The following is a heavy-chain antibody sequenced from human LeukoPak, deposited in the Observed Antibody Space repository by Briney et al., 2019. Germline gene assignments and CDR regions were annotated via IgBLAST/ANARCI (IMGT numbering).Heavy chain of an antibody. CDR2: IYSSGLT. CDR3: ARHDHFNYYYMDV. CDR1: GGSISGYY. V-gene: IGHV4-4*08. D-gene: IGHD3-16*01. Sequence: PPETLSLTCSVSGGSISGYYWSWIRQPPGKGLEWIAYIYSSGLTNYNPSLKSRVTISLDTSKNQFSLKLTSVTAADTAVYYCARHDHFNYYYMDVWGKGTTVTVSS. J-gene: IGHJ6*03.